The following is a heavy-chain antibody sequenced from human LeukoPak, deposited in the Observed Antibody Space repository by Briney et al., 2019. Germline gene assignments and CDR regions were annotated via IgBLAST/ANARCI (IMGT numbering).Heavy chain of an antibody. CDR1: GFTFSSYW. V-gene: IGHV3-7*01. J-gene: IGHJ4*01. D-gene: IGHD5-18*01. Sequence: GGSLRLSCAASGFTFSSYWMSWVRQAPGKGLEWVANIKQDGSEKYYVDSVKGRFTISRDNAKNSLYLQMNSLRAEDTAVYYCARGVYSYGYHSFDYWGQEPWSPSPQ. CDR3: ARGVYSYGYHSFDY. CDR2: IKQDGSEK.